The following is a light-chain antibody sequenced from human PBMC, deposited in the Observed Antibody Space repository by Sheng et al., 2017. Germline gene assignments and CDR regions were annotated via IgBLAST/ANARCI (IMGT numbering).Light chain of an antibody. CDR2: ATS. Sequence: DIQMTQSPSSLSASVGDRVTITCRASQSLSNYLNWYQQPPGKAPKLLIYATSTLQGGVPSRFSGSGSGTGFTLTISSLQPEDFATYYCQETYSSPRGTFGQGTKLEIK. J-gene: IGKJ2*01. V-gene: IGKV1-39*01. CDR1: QSLSNY. CDR3: QETYSSPRGT.